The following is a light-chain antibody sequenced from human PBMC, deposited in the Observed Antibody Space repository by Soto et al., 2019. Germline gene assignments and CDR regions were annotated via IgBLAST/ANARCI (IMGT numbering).Light chain of an antibody. CDR2: GNN. J-gene: IGLJ3*02. CDR1: SSNIGAGYD. V-gene: IGLV1-40*01. Sequence: QSVLTQPPSVSGAPGQRVTISCSGTSSNIGAGYDVHWYHQLPGTAPKLLIFGNNNRPSGVPARFSASRSGTSASLAITGLQAEDEADYYCQYFDTNLSGSVFGGGTKLTVL. CDR3: QYFDTNLSGSV.